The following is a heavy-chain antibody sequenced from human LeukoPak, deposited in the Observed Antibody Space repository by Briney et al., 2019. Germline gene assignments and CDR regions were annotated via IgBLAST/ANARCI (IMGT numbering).Heavy chain of an antibody. V-gene: IGHV4-59*01. CDR1: GGSISSYY. CDR2: IYYSGST. Sequence: SETLSLTCTVSGGSISSYYWSWIRQPPGKGLEWIGYIYYSGSTNYNPSLKSRVTISVDTSKNQFSLKLSSVTAADTAVYYCARTYVSDSPEFDPWGQGTLVTVSS. J-gene: IGHJ5*02. CDR3: ARTYVSDSPEFDP. D-gene: IGHD3-16*01.